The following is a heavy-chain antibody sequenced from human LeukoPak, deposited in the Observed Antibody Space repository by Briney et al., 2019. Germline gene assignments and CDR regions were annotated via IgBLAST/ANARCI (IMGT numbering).Heavy chain of an antibody. V-gene: IGHV4-38-2*01. J-gene: IGHJ4*02. CDR2: IYHSGST. Sequence: SETLSLTCAVSGYSISSGYYWGWIRQPPGKGLEWIGSIYHSGSTYYNPSLKSRVTISVDTSKNQFSLKLSSVTAADTAVYYCARRRFWSGSSYFAYWGQGTLVTVSS. CDR3: ARRRFWSGSSYFAY. D-gene: IGHD3-3*01. CDR1: GYSISSGYY.